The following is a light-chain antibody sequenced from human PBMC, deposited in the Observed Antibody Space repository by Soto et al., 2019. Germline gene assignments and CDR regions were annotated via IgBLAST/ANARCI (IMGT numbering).Light chain of an antibody. CDR2: DVS. CDR1: RTDVADGYDY. V-gene: IGLV2-14*03. J-gene: IGLJ1*01. CDR3: TSYTSSTHFYV. Sequence: QSVLTQPASVSGSPGQPIAISCTGVRTDVADGYDYVSWYQQHPGQAPQLIIYDVSNRPSGVSDRFSGSKSGNTASLTISGLQAEDEAEYYCTSYTSSTHFYVFGTGTKVTVL.